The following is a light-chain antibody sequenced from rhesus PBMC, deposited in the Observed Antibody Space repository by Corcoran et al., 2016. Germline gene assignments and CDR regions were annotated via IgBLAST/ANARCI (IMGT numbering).Light chain of an antibody. CDR2: KAS. Sequence: DIQMTQSPSSLSASVGDTVTITCRASQSISSWLAWYQQKPGKAPKLLIYKASTLQSGVPSRFSGSGSGTAFSLTISSLQSEDFATYYCQQYSSSPRTFGQGTKVEIK. J-gene: IGKJ1*01. CDR1: QSISSW. V-gene: IGKV1-22*01. CDR3: QQYSSSPRT.